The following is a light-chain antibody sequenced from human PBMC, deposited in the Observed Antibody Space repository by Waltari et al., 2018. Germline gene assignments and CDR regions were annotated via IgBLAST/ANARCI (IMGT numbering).Light chain of an antibody. CDR3: SSYTSSSLVV. CDR1: SSDVGGYNY. V-gene: IGLV2-14*01. Sequence: QSALTQPASVSGSPGQSITISCTGTSSDVGGYNYVSWYQQHPGKAPKLMIYEVSNRPSGVSNRFSCPKSGNTASLTISGLQAEDWADYYCSSYTSSSLVVFGGGTKLTVL. CDR2: EVS. J-gene: IGLJ2*01.